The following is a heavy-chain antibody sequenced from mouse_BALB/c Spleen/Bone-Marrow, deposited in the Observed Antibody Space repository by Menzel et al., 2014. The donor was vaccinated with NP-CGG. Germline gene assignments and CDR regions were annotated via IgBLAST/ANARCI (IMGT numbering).Heavy chain of an antibody. D-gene: IGHD4-1*01. V-gene: IGHV1-4*02. J-gene: IGHJ3*01. Sequence: VKLVESGAELARPGASVKMSCKASGYTFTSYTIQWVKQRPGQGLEWIEYINPSSGYTDYNQKFKDKTTLTADKSSNTAYMQLTSLTSEDSAVYSCAREARTGAWFTYWGQGTLVTVSA. CDR2: INPSSGYT. CDR1: GYTFTSYT. CDR3: AREARTGAWFTY.